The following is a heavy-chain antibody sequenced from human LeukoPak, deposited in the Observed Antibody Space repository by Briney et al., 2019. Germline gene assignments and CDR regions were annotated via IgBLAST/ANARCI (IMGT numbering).Heavy chain of an antibody. CDR1: GASISSSSYY. J-gene: IGHJ5*02. V-gene: IGHV4-39*01. CDR3: ARCKKNNYDSSGYHGDWFDP. CDR2: IYYTGST. Sequence: SETLSLTCTVSGASISSSSYYWGWIRQPPGKGLEWIGIIYYTGSTYYNPSLKSRLTISIDTSKNQFSLKLSSVTAADTAVYYCARCKKNNYDSSGYHGDWFDPWGQGTLVTVSS. D-gene: IGHD3-22*01.